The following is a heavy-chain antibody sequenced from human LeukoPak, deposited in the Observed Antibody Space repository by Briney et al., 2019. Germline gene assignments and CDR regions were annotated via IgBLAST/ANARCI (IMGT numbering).Heavy chain of an antibody. CDR2: IKQDGSEK. D-gene: IGHD6-13*01. V-gene: IGHV3-7*04. CDR3: ARDTAASKGPLFDY. Sequence: GGSLRLSCVASGFTFSSHWMSWVRQAPGKGLEWVANIKQDGSEKYYVDSVKGRFTISRDNTKNSLFLQLNSLRAEDTGVYCCARDTAASKGPLFDYWGQGILVTVSS. J-gene: IGHJ4*02. CDR1: GFTFSSHW.